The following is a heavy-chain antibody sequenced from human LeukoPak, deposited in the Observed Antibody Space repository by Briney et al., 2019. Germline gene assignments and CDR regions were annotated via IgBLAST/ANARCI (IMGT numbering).Heavy chain of an antibody. CDR1: GGSFSGYY. Sequence: SETLSLTCAVYGGSFSGYYWSWIRQPPGKGLEWIGEINHSGSTNYNPSLKSRVTISVDTSKNQFSLKLSSATAADTAVYYCARGAMVRGVPFDYWGQGTLVTVSS. CDR2: INHSGST. D-gene: IGHD3-10*01. J-gene: IGHJ4*02. CDR3: ARGAMVRGVPFDY. V-gene: IGHV4-34*01.